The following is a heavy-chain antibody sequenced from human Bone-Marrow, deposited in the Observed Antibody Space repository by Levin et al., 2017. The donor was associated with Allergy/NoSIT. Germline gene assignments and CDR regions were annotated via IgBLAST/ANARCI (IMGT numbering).Heavy chain of an antibody. CDR2: VYWDEDK. Sequence: SGPTLVKPRQTLTLTCTLSGSSLSTFGLGVGWVRQPSGKALEWLAVVYWDEDKRYSPYLKSRLSITTDTSKHQVVLTMTNMDPLDTATYYCARTPDYGEPYYVDYWGQGTLVTVSA. J-gene: IGHJ4*02. D-gene: IGHD4-17*01. CDR3: ARTPDYGEPYYVDY. CDR1: GSSLSTFGLG. V-gene: IGHV2-5*02.